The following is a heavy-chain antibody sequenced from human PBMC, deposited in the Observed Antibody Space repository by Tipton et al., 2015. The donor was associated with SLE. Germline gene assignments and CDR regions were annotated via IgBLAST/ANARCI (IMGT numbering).Heavy chain of an antibody. V-gene: IGHV4-4*07. CDR2: IYTSGST. Sequence: TLSLTCTVSGGSISGHYWSWIRQPAGKGLEWIGHIYTSGSTKYNPSLQSRVTISVDTSKNLFSLNVDSVTAADTAVYFCATSVYSSNYFGSFDLWGQGTMVTVSS. J-gene: IGHJ3*01. CDR3: ATSVYSSNYFGSFDL. D-gene: IGHD6-13*01. CDR1: GGSISGHY.